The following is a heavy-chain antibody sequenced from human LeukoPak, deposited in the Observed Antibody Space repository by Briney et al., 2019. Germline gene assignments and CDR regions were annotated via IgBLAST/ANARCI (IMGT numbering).Heavy chain of an antibody. Sequence: SETLSLTCAVYGGSFSGYYWSWIRQTPGKGLEWIGEIIHSGSTNYSPSLKSRVTISLDAAKSQFSLKLTSVTAADTAVFYCAGYSGSPRYFDYWGQGTLVTVSS. J-gene: IGHJ4*02. CDR2: IIHSGST. D-gene: IGHD6-6*01. CDR1: GGSFSGYY. CDR3: AGYSGSPRYFDY. V-gene: IGHV4-34*12.